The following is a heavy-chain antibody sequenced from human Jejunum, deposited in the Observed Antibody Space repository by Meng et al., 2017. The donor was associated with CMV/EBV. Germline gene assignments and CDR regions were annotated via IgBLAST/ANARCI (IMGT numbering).Heavy chain of an antibody. CDR2: ISDDGSNE. CDR1: GFTVSAHA. D-gene: IGHD6-19*01. J-gene: IGHJ4*02. V-gene: IGHV3-30-3*02. Sequence: LVEWGGRGVQPGSALSLSLTASGFTVSAHAMHWVRQAPGKGLEWVAVISDDGSNEYYADSVKGRFTISRDNSKNTLYLQMDSLREEDTAVHYCAKSSGWLADSWGQGTLVTVSS. CDR3: AKSSGWLADS.